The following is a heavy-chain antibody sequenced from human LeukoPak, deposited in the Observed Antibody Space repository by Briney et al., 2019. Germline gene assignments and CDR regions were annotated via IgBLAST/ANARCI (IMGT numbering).Heavy chain of an antibody. CDR3: ARLYCSRTSCYIGI. D-gene: IGHD2-2*02. CDR2: IYDSGST. Sequence: PSETLSLTCTVSGGSIRSSYYYWGWIRQPPGKGLEWIGSIYDSGSTNYNPSLKSRVTMSLDTSKNQFSLKVNSVTAADTAVYYCARLYCSRTSCYIGIWGQGTMVTVSS. CDR1: GGSIRSSYYY. J-gene: IGHJ3*02. V-gene: IGHV4-39*07.